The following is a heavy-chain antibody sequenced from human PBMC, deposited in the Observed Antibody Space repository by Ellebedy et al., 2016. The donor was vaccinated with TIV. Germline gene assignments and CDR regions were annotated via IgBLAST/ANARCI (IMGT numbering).Heavy chain of an antibody. CDR1: GFTFVNYW. CDR3: ARGVSMYTSNIWFDFDY. J-gene: IGHJ4*02. D-gene: IGHD6-13*01. V-gene: IGHV3-7*04. CDR2: IKQDGSEK. Sequence: PGGSLRLSCAGSGFTFVNYWMNWVRQAPGKGLEWVANIKQDGSEKFHADSVKGRFTISRDNAKNALYLQMNSLRADDTAVYYCARGVSMYTSNIWFDFDYWGPGTLVTVSS.